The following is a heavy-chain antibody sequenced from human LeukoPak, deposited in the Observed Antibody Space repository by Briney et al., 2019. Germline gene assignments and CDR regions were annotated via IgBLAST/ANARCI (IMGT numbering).Heavy chain of an antibody. CDR2: IYTSGST. CDR1: GGSISSYY. J-gene: IGHJ4*02. CDR3: AREDTIFGVVTYFDY. V-gene: IGHV4-4*07. Sequence: PSETLSLTCTVSGGSISSYYWSWIRQPAGKGLEWIGRIYTSGSTNYNPSLKSRVTMSVDTSKNQFSLKLSSVTAADTAVYYCAREDTIFGVVTYFDYWGQGTLVTVSS. D-gene: IGHD3-3*01.